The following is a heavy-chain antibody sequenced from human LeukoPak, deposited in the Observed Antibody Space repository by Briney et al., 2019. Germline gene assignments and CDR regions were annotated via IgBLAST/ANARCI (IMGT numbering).Heavy chain of an antibody. CDR2: ITSKPYGETS. J-gene: IGHJ4*02. CDR1: GFTFSSYW. CDR3: VRHDGMVLPV. V-gene: IGHV3-49*04. D-gene: IGHD3-3*01. Sequence: PGGSLRLSCAASGFTFSSYWMSWVRQAPGKGLEWIGFITSKPYGETSHYAASVSGRFTFSRDDSKSTAYLQMNSLKTEDTAVYYCVRHDGMVLPVWGQGALVTVSS.